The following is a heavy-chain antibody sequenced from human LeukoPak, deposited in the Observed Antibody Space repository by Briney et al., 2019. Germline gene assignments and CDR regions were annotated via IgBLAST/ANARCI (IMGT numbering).Heavy chain of an antibody. D-gene: IGHD3-10*01. CDR3: TRDMIRGVVNY. J-gene: IGHJ4*02. V-gene: IGHV3-74*01. Sequence: GGSLRLSCAVSGFTFSSYWMHWVRQAPGKGLLWVARISKDGSSTSYADSVKGRFTISRDNAKNTLYLRMNSLRDEDTAVYFCTRDMIRGVVNYWGQGTLVSVSS. CDR1: GFTFSSYW. CDR2: ISKDGSST.